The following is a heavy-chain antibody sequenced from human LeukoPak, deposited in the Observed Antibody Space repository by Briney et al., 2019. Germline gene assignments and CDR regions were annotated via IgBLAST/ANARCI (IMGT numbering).Heavy chain of an antibody. J-gene: IGHJ4*02. CDR3: ARQGYCSGGSCQDDY. D-gene: IGHD2-15*01. CDR2: INPSGGTT. Sequence: ASVKVSCKASGYTFTSYHMHWVRQAPGQGLEWMGIINPSGGTTNYAQKFRGRVTTTRDMSTSTVYMELNSLRAEDTALYYCARQGYCSGGSCQDDYWGQGTLVTVSS. V-gene: IGHV1-46*01. CDR1: GYTFTSYH.